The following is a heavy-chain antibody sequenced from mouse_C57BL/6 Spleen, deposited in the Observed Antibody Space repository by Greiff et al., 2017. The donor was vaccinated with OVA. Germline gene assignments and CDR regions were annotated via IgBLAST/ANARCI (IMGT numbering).Heavy chain of an antibody. CDR2: IWTGGGT. CDR3: ARNSPLYEGYPWYFDV. J-gene: IGHJ1*03. D-gene: IGHD2-3*01. CDR1: GFSLTSYA. V-gene: IGHV2-9-1*01. Sequence: QVQLKQSGPGLVAPSQSLSITCTVSGFSLTSYAISWVRQPPGKGLEWLGVIWTGGGTNYNSALKSRLSISKDNSKSQVFLKMNSLQTDDTARYYCARNSPLYEGYPWYFDVWGTGTTVTVSS.